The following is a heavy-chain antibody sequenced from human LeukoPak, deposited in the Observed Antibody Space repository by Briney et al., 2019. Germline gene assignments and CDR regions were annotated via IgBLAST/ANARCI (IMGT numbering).Heavy chain of an antibody. V-gene: IGHV3-23*01. D-gene: IGHD6-19*01. CDR1: GFSFSSYA. CDR2: ISGSGGRT. Sequence: PGGSLRLSCGASGFSFSSYAMSWVRQAPGKGLEWVSGISGSGGRTYYADSVKGRFTVSRDNSKNTLYLQMSSLRAEDTAVYYCVKVDAGWYSFDYWGQGTLVTVSS. J-gene: IGHJ4*02. CDR3: VKVDAGWYSFDY.